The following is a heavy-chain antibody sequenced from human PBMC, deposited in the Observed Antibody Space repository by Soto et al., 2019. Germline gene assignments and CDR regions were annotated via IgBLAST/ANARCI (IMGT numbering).Heavy chain of an antibody. V-gene: IGHV3-23*01. D-gene: IGHD6-13*01. CDR2: ISGSSGST. Sequence: GGSLRLTCAASGFTVSIYAMIWVAQAPGKGREWVSAISGSSGSTYYADSVKGRFTIARDNSKNTLYLQMNSLRAEDTAVYYCAKEGTAAAGGMDVWGQGTTVTVSS. CDR1: GFTVSIYA. CDR3: AKEGTAAAGGMDV. J-gene: IGHJ6*02.